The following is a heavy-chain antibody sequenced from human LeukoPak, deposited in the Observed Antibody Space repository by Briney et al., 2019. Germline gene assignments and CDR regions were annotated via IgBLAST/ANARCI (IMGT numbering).Heavy chain of an antibody. D-gene: IGHD1-1*01. Sequence: GGSLRLSCAASGFTFSSYAMSWVRQSPGKGLEWVSSISSNSEHILYPDSAKGRFTISRDNAKNSVYLQMNSLRAEDTAVYYCANLAAGEGYVGYYYYGMDVWGQGTTVTVSS. J-gene: IGHJ6*02. CDR2: ISSNSEHI. CDR3: ANLAAGEGYVGYYYYGMDV. CDR1: GFTFSSYA. V-gene: IGHV3-21*04.